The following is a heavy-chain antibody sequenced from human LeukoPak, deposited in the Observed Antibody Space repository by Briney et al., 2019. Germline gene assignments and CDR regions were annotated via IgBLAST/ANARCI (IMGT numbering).Heavy chain of an antibody. CDR1: GGSISSSNW. CDR3: ARDYYDSSGYRSH. V-gene: IGHV4-4*02. Sequence: SETLSLTCTVSGGSISSSNWWSWVRQPPGKGLEWIGEIYHSGSTNYNPSLKSRVTISVDKSKNQFSLKLSSVTAADTAVYYCARDYYDSSGYRSHWGQGTLVTVSS. D-gene: IGHD3-22*01. CDR2: IYHSGST. J-gene: IGHJ1*01.